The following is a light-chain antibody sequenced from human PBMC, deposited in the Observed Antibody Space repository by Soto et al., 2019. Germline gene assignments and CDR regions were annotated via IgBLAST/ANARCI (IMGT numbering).Light chain of an antibody. J-gene: IGKJ1*01. CDR1: QSVLYNKNY. CDR2: WAS. V-gene: IGKV4-1*01. CDR3: N. Sequence: DIVMTQSPDSLAVSLGERATINCKSSQSVLYNKNYLAWYQQKPGQPPKLLIYWASTRESGVPDRFSGSGSGTDFTLTISSLQAEDVDNPPQNFGQGTKVEIK.